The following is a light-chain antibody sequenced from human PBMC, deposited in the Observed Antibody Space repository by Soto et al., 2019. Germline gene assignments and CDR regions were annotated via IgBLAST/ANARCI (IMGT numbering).Light chain of an antibody. V-gene: IGLV2-14*01. J-gene: IGLJ2*01. CDR3: CSYTTSSTVV. CDR2: DVS. Sequence: QPASVSGSPGQSITISCTGTSSDVGAYNYVSWYQQYPGKAPKVMIYDVSNRPSGVSNRFSGSKSGNTASLTISGLQAEDEADYYCCSYTTSSTVVFGGGTKVTVL. CDR1: SSDVGAYNY.